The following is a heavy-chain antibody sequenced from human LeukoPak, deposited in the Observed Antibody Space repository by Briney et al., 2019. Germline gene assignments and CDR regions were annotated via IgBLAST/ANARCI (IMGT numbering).Heavy chain of an antibody. CDR1: GGTFSSYA. D-gene: IGHD2-15*01. V-gene: IGHV1-69*13. CDR3: AIFDCSGGSCFTEGFDY. J-gene: IGHJ4*02. Sequence: GASVKVSCKASGGTFSSYATSWVRQAPGQGLEWMGGIIPIFGTANYAQKFQGRVTITADESTSTAYMELSSLRSEDTAVYYCAIFDCSGGSCFTEGFDYWGQGTLVTVSS. CDR2: IIPIFGTA.